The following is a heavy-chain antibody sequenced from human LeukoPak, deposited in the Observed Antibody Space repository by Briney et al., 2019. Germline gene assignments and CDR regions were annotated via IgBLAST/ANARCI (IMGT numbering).Heavy chain of an antibody. CDR3: AEGSSGWYGLDY. Sequence: GGSLRLSCAASGFTVSSNYMSWVRQAPGKGLERVSLIYSGGTTYYADSVKGRFTISRDNSKNTLYLQMNSLRAEDTAVYYCAEGSSGWYGLDYWGQGTLVTVSS. CDR2: IYSGGTT. V-gene: IGHV3-53*01. J-gene: IGHJ4*02. CDR1: GFTVSSNY. D-gene: IGHD6-19*01.